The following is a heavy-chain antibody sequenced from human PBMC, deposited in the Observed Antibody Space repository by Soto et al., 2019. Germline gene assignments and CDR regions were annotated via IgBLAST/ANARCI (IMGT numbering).Heavy chain of an antibody. CDR2: INHSGST. D-gene: IGHD1-26*01. J-gene: IGHJ4*02. Sequence: SETLSLTCAVYGGSFSGYYWSWIRQPPGKGLEWIGEINHSGSTNYNPSLKSRVTISVDTSKNQFSLKLSSVTAADTAVYYCARIHPPEVGYYFDYWGQGTLVTVSS. CDR1: GGSFSGYY. CDR3: ARIHPPEVGYYFDY. V-gene: IGHV4-34*01.